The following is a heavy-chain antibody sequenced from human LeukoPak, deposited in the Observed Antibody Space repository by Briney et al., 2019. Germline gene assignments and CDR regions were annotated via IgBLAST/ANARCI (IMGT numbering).Heavy chain of an antibody. V-gene: IGHV3-30*18. CDR2: ISYDGSNK. D-gene: IGHD3-3*02. CDR3: ANPLAPYGMDV. Sequence: PAGSLTLSCAASGFTFSSYGMRWVRQAPGKGLEWVADISYDGSNKYNADSVKGRFTISRDNSKTPLYLQLNSLRAEDSAVYYCANPLAPYGMDVWGQGTTVTVSS. J-gene: IGHJ6*02. CDR1: GFTFSSYG.